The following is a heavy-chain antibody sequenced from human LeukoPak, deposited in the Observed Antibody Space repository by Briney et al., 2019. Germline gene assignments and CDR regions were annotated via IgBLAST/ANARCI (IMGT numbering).Heavy chain of an antibody. CDR1: GGSISSYY. CDR3: ARLGDYGFDY. V-gene: IGHV4-59*08. CDR2: IYYSGST. Sequence: PSETLSLTCTVSGGSISSYYWSWIRQPPGKGLEWIGYIYYSGSTNYNPSLKSRVTISVDTSKNQFSLKLSSVTAADTAVYFCARLGDYGFDYWGQGTLVTVSS. D-gene: IGHD4-17*01. J-gene: IGHJ4*02.